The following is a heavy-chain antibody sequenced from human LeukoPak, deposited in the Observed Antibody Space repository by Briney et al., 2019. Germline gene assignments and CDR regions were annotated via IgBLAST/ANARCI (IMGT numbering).Heavy chain of an antibody. J-gene: IGHJ4*02. D-gene: IGHD5-18*01. Sequence: SETLSLTCTVSGGSISSGDYYWSWIRQPPGKGLEWIGYIYYSGSTYYNPSLKSRVTISVDTSKNQFSLKLSSVTAADTAVYYCARASGGIQLWDYWGQGTLVTVSS. CDR2: IYYSGST. CDR3: ARASGGIQLWDY. V-gene: IGHV4-30-4*01. CDR1: GGSISSGDYY.